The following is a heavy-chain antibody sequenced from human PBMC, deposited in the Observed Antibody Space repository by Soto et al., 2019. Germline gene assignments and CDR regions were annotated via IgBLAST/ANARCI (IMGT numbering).Heavy chain of an antibody. Sequence: PSETLSLTCAVSGASISRGGSSWSWIRQAPGTGLEWIGYIYHNGITNYNSSLKSRVTISVDKSQNQFSLSLNFVTAADTAVYYCARGLAVRGSYGLDVWGQGTTVTVSS. D-gene: IGHD3-10*01. V-gene: IGHV4-30-2*01. CDR3: ARGLAVRGSYGLDV. CDR1: GASISRGGSS. J-gene: IGHJ6*02. CDR2: IYHNGIT.